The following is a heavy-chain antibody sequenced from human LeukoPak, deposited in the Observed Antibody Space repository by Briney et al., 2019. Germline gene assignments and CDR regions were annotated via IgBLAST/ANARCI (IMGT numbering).Heavy chain of an antibody. D-gene: IGHD2-2*01. CDR2: ISSGSGHI. J-gene: IGHJ6*02. CDR1: GFTFSSYS. Sequence: GSLILSCAASGFTFSSYSMNWVRQAPGKGLEWVSSISSGSGHIFYEDSVKGRFSISRDNAKNSLYLQMNSLRAEDTAVYYCGRGGYDMYDWGQGTTVSVSS. V-gene: IGHV3-21*01. CDR3: GRGGYDMYD.